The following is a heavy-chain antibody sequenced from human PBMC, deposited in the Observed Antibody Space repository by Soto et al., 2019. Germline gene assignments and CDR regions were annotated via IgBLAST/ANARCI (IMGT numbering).Heavy chain of an antibody. CDR1: GFTVSSSY. Sequence: EVQVLESGGDLVRPGGSLRLSCAGSGFTVSSSYMSWVRQAPGKGLEWVSVFYNGRITNYADSVKGRFTVSSYNAKSTLYLHTTSLRAEDTAVYFCARAPLIGPGTKWGQGTLVTVSS. V-gene: IGHV3-53*01. CDR3: ARAPLIGPGTK. D-gene: IGHD3-10*01. CDR2: FYNGRIT. J-gene: IGHJ4*02.